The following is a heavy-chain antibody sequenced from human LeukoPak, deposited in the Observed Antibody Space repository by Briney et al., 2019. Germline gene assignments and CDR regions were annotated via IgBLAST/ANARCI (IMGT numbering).Heavy chain of an antibody. D-gene: IGHD3-10*01. CDR1: GGTFSTYS. Sequence: VKVSCKASGGTFSTYSINWVRQAPGQGLEWMGRIIPILSQSNYAQKFQGTVSITADEFTVTAYMELSSLRSDDTAVYYCATGGAYRDAFDIWGQGTMVTVSS. V-gene: IGHV1-69*11. J-gene: IGHJ3*02. CDR3: ATGGAYRDAFDI. CDR2: IIPILSQS.